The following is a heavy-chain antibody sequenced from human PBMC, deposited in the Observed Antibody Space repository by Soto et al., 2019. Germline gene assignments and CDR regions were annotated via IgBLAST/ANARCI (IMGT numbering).Heavy chain of an antibody. D-gene: IGHD6-13*01. V-gene: IGHV1-8*01. CDR1: GYTFTSYD. Sequence: QVQLVQSGAEVKKPGASVKVSCKASGYTFTSYDINWVRQATGQGLEWMGWMNPNSGNTGYAQKFQGRVTMTRNTSRSTAYMELSSLRSEDTAVYYCARRGYSSSWYYYYYYGMDVWGQGTTVTVSS. CDR3: ARRGYSSSWYYYYYYGMDV. J-gene: IGHJ6*02. CDR2: MNPNSGNT.